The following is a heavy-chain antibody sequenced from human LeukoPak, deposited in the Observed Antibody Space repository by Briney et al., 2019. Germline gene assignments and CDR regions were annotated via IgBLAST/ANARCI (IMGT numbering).Heavy chain of an antibody. CDR1: GGSLSVYD. CDR3: ARNYYGSGSSYDAFDI. V-gene: IGHV4-59*08. Sequence: PSETLSLTCTVSGGSLSVYDWSWMRHPPGQGLGCIGYIDYSGSTNYNPSINSHVAISVDRIKNQIALNLNSVTAANTAVYDCARNYYGSGSSYDAFDIWGQGTMVTVSS. CDR2: IDYSGST. J-gene: IGHJ3*02. D-gene: IGHD3-10*01.